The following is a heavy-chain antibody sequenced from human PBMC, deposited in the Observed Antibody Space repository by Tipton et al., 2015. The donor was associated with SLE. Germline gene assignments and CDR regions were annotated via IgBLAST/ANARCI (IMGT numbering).Heavy chain of an antibody. CDR1: GFTFYG. CDR3: ARDWLRDYYFDY. CDR2: IWYNGHNK. Sequence: SLRLSCAASGFTFYGMHWIRQAPGKGLEWVASIWYNGHNKFYADSVKGRFTISKDNSNNMLFLQMDSVRAEDTAVYYCARDWLRDYYFDYWGQGTLVTVSS. V-gene: IGHV3-33*01. J-gene: IGHJ4*02. D-gene: IGHD3/OR15-3a*01.